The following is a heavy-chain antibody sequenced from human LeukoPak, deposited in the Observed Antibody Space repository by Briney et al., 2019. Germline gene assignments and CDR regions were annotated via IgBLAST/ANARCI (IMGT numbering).Heavy chain of an antibody. CDR1: GFTFSNYA. V-gene: IGHV3-23*01. CDR3: AKDVTYYFGSGSNPNWFDP. CDR2: ISGSTGST. D-gene: IGHD3-10*01. J-gene: IGHJ5*02. Sequence: GGSLRLSCAASGFTFSNYAMNWVRQAPGKGLEWVSLISGSTGSTYYADSVKGRFSISRDNSKNTVYLQMNSLRVEDTAVYYCAKDVTYYFGSGSNPNWFDPWGQGTLVTVSS.